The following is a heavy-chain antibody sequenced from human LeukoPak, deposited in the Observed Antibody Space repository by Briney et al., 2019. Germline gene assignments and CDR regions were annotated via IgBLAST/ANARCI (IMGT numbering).Heavy chain of an antibody. CDR2: ISYDGSNK. Sequence: PGRSLRLSCAASGFTFNNYGMHWVRQAPGKGLEWVALISYDGSNKYYADSVKGRFTTSRDNSKNTLYLQMNSLRAEDTAVYYCARDGSVYSSSWCQYGMDVWGQGTTVTVSS. CDR3: ARDGSVYSSSWCQYGMDV. D-gene: IGHD6-13*01. J-gene: IGHJ6*02. V-gene: IGHV3-30*03. CDR1: GFTFNNYG.